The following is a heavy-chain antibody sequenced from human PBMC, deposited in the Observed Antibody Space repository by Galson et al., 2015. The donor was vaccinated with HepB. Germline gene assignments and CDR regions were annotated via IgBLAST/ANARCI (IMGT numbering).Heavy chain of an antibody. Sequence: QSGAEVKKPGESLRISCKGSGYSFTNSWIGWVRQTPGKGLEWMGIIYPGDSDVRYSPSFQGQVTISADKSISTAYLQWDSLKASDTAMYYCARWASIAATGTLDYWGQGAPVTVSS. CDR3: ARWASIAATGTLDY. D-gene: IGHD6-13*01. V-gene: IGHV5-51*01. CDR1: GYSFTNSW. J-gene: IGHJ4*02. CDR2: IYPGDSDV.